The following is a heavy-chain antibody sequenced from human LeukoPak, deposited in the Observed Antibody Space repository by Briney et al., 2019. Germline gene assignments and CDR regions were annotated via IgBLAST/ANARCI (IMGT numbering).Heavy chain of an antibody. CDR2: INPSGGST. D-gene: IGHD1/OR15-1a*01. CDR1: GYTFTSYY. Sequence: ASVKVSCKASGYTFTSYYMHWVRQAPGQGLEWMGIINPSGGSTSYAQKFQGRVTMTRDTSTSTVYMELSSLRSEDTAVYYCARGEWGNNAMAYYFDYWGQGTLVTVSS. CDR3: ARGEWGNNAMAYYFDY. J-gene: IGHJ4*02. V-gene: IGHV1-46*01.